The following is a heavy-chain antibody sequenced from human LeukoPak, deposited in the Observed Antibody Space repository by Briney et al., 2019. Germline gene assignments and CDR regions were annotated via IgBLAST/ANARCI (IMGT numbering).Heavy chain of an antibody. J-gene: IGHJ4*02. CDR2: IRSKADNHVT. CDR1: GFSFGGSG. D-gene: IGHD3-16*01. Sequence: PGGSLKLSCAASGFSFGGSGIHWVRQASGKGLEWGARIRSKADNHVTAYAASVKGRFTITRNDSNNTAYLQMDSLKTEDTAVYYCTSDPDKTQFMFDYWGQGTLVTVSS. CDR3: TSDPDKTQFMFDY. V-gene: IGHV3-73*01.